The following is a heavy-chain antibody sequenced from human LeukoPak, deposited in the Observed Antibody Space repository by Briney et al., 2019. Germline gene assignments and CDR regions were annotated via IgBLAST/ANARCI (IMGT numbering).Heavy chain of an antibody. V-gene: IGHV3-11*01. CDR2: ISSSGSTI. CDR3: ASCSSTSCYTSDAFDI. J-gene: IGHJ3*02. D-gene: IGHD2-2*02. CDR1: GFTFSDYY. Sequence: GGSLRLSCAASGFTFSDYYMSWIRQAPGKGLEWVSYISSSGSTIYYADSVKGRFTISRDNAKNSLYLQMNSLRAEDTAVYYCASCSSTSCYTSDAFDIWGQGTMVTVSS.